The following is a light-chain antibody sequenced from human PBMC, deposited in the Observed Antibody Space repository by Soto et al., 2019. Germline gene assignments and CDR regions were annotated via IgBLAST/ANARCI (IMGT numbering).Light chain of an antibody. J-gene: IGKJ1*01. Sequence: DIVMTQSPDSLAVSLGERATINCKSSQSVLSSSNNKNYLTWYQQKLGQPPRLLIYWASTRESGVPDRFSGSGYGADFTLTINSLQAEDVAVYYCQQYYSTPWTFGQGTKVDIK. V-gene: IGKV4-1*01. CDR2: WAS. CDR1: QSVLSSSNNKNY. CDR3: QQYYSTPWT.